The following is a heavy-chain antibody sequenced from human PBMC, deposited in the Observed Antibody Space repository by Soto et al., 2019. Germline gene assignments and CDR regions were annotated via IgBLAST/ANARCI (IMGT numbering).Heavy chain of an antibody. J-gene: IGHJ4*02. CDR1: GFRFSDHY. Sequence: QVQLVESGGGLVEPGGSLRLSCAASGFRFSDHYMTWIRHAPGKGLEWVSKISSSGTTMYYADSVKGRFTVSRDNAQNSLYLQMNGLRAEDTAVYYCVGDTYYYASAIWGQGALVTVSS. CDR2: ISSSGTTM. CDR3: VGDTYYYASAI. V-gene: IGHV3-11*01. D-gene: IGHD3-10*01.